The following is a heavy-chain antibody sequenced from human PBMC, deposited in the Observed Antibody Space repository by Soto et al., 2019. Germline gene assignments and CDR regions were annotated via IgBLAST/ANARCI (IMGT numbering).Heavy chain of an antibody. J-gene: IGHJ6*02. CDR1: AFSLSTGGVG. CDR2: IYWDDDK. CDR3: IQSRCGGDCLQSYASYYYYGMDV. V-gene: IGHV2-5*02. D-gene: IGHD2-21*02. Sequence: QIILKESGPTLVKPTQTLTLTCTFSAFSLSTGGVGVGWIRQPPGKALEWLALIYWDDDKRYSPSLRSRLTITKDTSKNRVVLKMTNMDPVDTATYYCIQSRCGGDCLQSYASYYYYGMDVWGQGTTVTVSS.